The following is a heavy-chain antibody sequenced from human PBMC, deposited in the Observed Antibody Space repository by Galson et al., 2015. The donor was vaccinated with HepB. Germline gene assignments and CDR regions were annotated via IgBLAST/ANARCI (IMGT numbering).Heavy chain of an antibody. CDR2: ISTNGVTI. J-gene: IGHJ4*02. D-gene: IGHD6-19*01. Sequence: SLRLSCAASDSTFSSYTMNWVRQTPGKGLQWVSYISTNGVTIHYADSMKGRFTISRDNSRNTLFLQMNSLRADDTAIYFCAKVFPEKVDGWYRQALYYFDSWGQGTRVTVSS. V-gene: IGHV3-23*01. CDR1: DSTFSSYT. CDR3: AKVFPEKVDGWYRQALYYFDS.